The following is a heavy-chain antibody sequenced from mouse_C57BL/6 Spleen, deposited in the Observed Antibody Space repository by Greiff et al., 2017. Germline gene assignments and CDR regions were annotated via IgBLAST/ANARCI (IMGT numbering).Heavy chain of an antibody. V-gene: IGHV5-17*01. CDR1: GFTFSDYG. J-gene: IGHJ1*03. CDR2: ISSGSSTI. Sequence: EVQLVESGGGLVKPGGSLKLSCAASGFTFSDYGMHWVRQAPEKGLEWVAYISSGSSTIYYADTVKGRFTISRDNAKNTLFLQMTSLRSEDTAMYYCARSIYDGYYGGYFDVWGTGTTVTVSS. D-gene: IGHD2-3*01. CDR3: ARSIYDGYYGGYFDV.